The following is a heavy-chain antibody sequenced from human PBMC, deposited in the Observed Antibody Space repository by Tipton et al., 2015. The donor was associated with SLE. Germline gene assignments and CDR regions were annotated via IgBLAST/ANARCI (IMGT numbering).Heavy chain of an antibody. J-gene: IGHJ4*02. CDR3: ARGFVQGFLKSPPDY. Sequence: TLSLTCTVSGGSISSGSYYWSWIRQPAGKGLEWIGYIYTSGSTNYNPSLKSRVTISVDTSKNQFSLKLSSVTAADTAVYYCARGFVQGFLKSPPDYWGQGTLVTVSS. CDR2: IYTSGST. D-gene: IGHD3-3*01. V-gene: IGHV4-61*09. CDR1: GGSISSGSYY.